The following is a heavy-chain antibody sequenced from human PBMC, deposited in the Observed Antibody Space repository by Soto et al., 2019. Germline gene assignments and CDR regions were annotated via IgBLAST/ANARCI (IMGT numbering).Heavy chain of an antibody. V-gene: IGHV4-59*01. CDR1: GGSISSYY. CDR3: ASVSSGWYNYYYMDV. D-gene: IGHD6-19*01. J-gene: IGHJ6*03. Sequence: SETLSLTCTVSGGSISSYYWSWIRQPPGKGLEWIGYIYYSGSTNYNPSLKSRVTISVDTSKNQFSLKLSSVTAADTAVYYCASVSSGWYNYYYMDVWGKGTTVT. CDR2: IYYSGST.